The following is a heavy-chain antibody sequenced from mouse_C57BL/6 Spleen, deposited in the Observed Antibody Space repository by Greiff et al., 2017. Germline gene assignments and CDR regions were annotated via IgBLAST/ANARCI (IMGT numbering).Heavy chain of an antibody. CDR3: ARSGSGYGGYYFDY. CDR1: GYTFTSYW. CDR2: IDPSDSYT. V-gene: IGHV1-69*01. J-gene: IGHJ2*01. D-gene: IGHD3-2*02. Sequence: VQLQQPGAELVMPGASVKLSCKASGYTFTSYWMHWVKQRPGQGLEWIGEIDPSDSYTNYNQKFKGKSTLTVDKSSSTAYMQLSSLTSEDSAVYYCARSGSGYGGYYFDYWGQGTTLTVSS.